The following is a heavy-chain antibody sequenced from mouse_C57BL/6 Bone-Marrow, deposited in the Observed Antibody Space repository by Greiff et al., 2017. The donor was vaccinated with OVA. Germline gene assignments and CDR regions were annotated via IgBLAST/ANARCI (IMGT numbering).Heavy chain of an antibody. CDR1: GYTFTDYN. J-gene: IGHJ1*03. D-gene: IGHD1-1*01. Sequence: EVQLQQSGPELVKPGASVKIPCKASGYTFTDYNMDWVKRSHGKSLEWIGDINPNNGGTIYNQKFKGKATLTVDKSSSTAYMELRSLTSEDTAVYYCARRLRWYFDVWGTGTTVTVSS. V-gene: IGHV1-18*01. CDR2: INPNNGGT. CDR3: ARRLRWYFDV.